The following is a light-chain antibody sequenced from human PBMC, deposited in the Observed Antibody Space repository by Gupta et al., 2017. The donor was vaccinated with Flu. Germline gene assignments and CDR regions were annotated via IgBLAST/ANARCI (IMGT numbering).Light chain of an antibody. CDR1: QSVFHGPNKKNH. CDR2: LTS. CDR3: HQYYHLPLT. Sequence: DDVMTTSSDSLVLSPGGRATSNCTCSQSVFHGPNKKNHVDWYQKKPGQAPKLLIYLTSTRASGVSDRFSGSGSGTDFSLNVSSLEAEDVATYYCHQYYHLPLTFGEGTKVEI. J-gene: IGKJ4*01. V-gene: IGKV4-1*01.